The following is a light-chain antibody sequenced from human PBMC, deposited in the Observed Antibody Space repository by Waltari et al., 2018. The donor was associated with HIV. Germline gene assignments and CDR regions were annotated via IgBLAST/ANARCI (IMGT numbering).Light chain of an antibody. Sequence: EIVLTQSPGTLSLSPGERAALSCRANQSVSRSYFSWYQQKPGQAPRLLIYGASTRATGTPDRFSGSGSGTDFTLTVSRLEPEDFAVYYCQQYGSSPWTFGQGTKVEIK. CDR1: QSVSRSY. V-gene: IGKV3-20*01. CDR3: QQYGSSPWT. CDR2: GAS. J-gene: IGKJ1*01.